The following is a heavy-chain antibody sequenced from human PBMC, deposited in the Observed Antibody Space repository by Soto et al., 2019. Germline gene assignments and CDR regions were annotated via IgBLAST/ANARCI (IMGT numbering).Heavy chain of an antibody. Sequence: GGSLRLSCAASGFTFSSYGMHWIRQAPGKGLEWVAVIWYDGSNKYYADSVKGRFTISRDNSKNTLYLQMNSLRAEDTAVYYCARVLEKKRISWFDPWGQGTLVTVSS. V-gene: IGHV3-33*01. CDR2: IWYDGSNK. D-gene: IGHD2-15*01. CDR1: GFTFSSYG. J-gene: IGHJ5*02. CDR3: ARVLEKKRISWFDP.